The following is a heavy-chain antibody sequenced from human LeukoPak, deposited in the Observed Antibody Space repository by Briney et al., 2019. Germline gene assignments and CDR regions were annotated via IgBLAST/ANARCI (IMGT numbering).Heavy chain of an antibody. D-gene: IGHD2-2*01. CDR2: IYYSGST. V-gene: IGHV4-61*01. CDR3: AREAVGYCSGTSCTEGWLDP. J-gene: IGHJ5*02. Sequence: SETLSLTCTVSGGSVSSGTYYWSWIRQPPGKGLEWIGYIYYSGSTNYNPPLKSRVTISVDTSKNQFSLKLSSVTTADTAVYYCAREAVGYCSGTSCTEGWLDPWGQGTLVTVSS. CDR1: GGSVSSGTYY.